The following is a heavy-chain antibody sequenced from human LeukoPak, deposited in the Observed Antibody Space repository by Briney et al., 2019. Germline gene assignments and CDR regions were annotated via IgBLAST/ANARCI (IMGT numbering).Heavy chain of an antibody. CDR1: GFTFSSYA. J-gene: IGHJ4*02. D-gene: IGHD2-2*01. CDR2: ISGSGGST. Sequence: GGSLRLSCAASGFTFSSYAMSWVRQAPGKGLEWVSAISGSGGSTYYADSVKGRFTISRDNSKNTLYLQMNSLRAEDTAVYYCVKYCSSTSCQDYWGQGTLVTVSS. V-gene: IGHV3-23*01. CDR3: VKYCSSTSCQDY.